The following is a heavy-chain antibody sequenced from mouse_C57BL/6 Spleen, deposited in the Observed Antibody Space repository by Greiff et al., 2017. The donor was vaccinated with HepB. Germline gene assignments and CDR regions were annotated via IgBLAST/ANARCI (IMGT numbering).Heavy chain of an antibody. J-gene: IGHJ3*01. V-gene: IGHV1-69*01. CDR3: ARCRVGKYGFAY. D-gene: IGHD2-1*01. CDR1: GYTFTSYW. CDR2: IDTSDSYT. Sequence: QVQLQQPGAELVMPGASVKLSCKASGYTFTSYWMHWVKQRPGQGLEWIGEIDTSDSYTNYNQKFKGKSTLTVDKSSSTAYMQLSRLTSEDSADYYCARCRVGKYGFAYWGQGTLVTVSA.